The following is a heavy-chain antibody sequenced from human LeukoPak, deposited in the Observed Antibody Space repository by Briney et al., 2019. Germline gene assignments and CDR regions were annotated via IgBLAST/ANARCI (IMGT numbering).Heavy chain of an antibody. J-gene: IGHJ6*02. V-gene: IGHV3-21*01. CDR2: ISSSSSYI. CDR3: AREHYDFWSGFSSYYYYGMDV. Sequence: GGSLRLSCAASGFTFSSHSMNWVRQAPGKGLEWASSISSSSSYIYYADSVKGRFTISRDNAKNSLYLQMNSLRAEDTAVYYCAREHYDFWSGFSSYYYYGMDVWGQGTTVTVSS. CDR1: GFTFSSHS. D-gene: IGHD3-3*01.